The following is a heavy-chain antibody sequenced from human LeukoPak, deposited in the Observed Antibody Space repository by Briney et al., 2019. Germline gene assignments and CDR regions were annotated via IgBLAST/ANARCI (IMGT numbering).Heavy chain of an antibody. CDR3: AKDKEQGVFDY. Sequence: GRSLRLYCAASGFTFDDYAMHWVRQAPGKGLEWVSGISWNSGSIGYAGSVKGRFTISRDNAKNSLYLQMNSLRAEDTALYYCAKDKEQGVFDYWGQGTLVTVSS. J-gene: IGHJ4*02. CDR1: GFTFDDYA. CDR2: ISWNSGSI. D-gene: IGHD1/OR15-1a*01. V-gene: IGHV3-9*01.